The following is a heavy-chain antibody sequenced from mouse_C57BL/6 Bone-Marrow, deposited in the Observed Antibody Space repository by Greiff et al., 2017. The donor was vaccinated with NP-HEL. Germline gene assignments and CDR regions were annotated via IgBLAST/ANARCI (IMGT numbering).Heavy chain of an antibody. Sequence: DVHLVESGGGLVKPGGSLKLSCAASGFTFSSYAMSWVRQTPEKRLEWVATISDGGSYTYYPDNVKGRFTISRDNAKNNLYLQMSHLKSEDTAMYYCARDRLRFFDYWGQGTTLTVSS. V-gene: IGHV5-4*01. CDR3: ARDRLRFFDY. J-gene: IGHJ2*01. CDR1: GFTFSSYA. D-gene: IGHD2-2*01. CDR2: ISDGGSYT.